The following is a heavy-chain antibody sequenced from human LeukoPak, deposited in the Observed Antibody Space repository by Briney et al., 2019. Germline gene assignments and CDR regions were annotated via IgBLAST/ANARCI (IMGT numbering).Heavy chain of an antibody. Sequence: SLRLSCAASGFTFDDYVMHWVRLAPGKGLEWVSWIDGKGGHTGYADSVRGRFTISRDNVKNSLYLQMSSLRVEDTALYYCAKDSPHNYGTGAYADAFDIWGRGTMVTVSS. D-gene: IGHD2-8*02. J-gene: IGHJ3*02. V-gene: IGHV3-9*01. CDR3: AKDSPHNYGTGAYADAFDI. CDR1: GFTFDDYV. CDR2: IDGKGGHT.